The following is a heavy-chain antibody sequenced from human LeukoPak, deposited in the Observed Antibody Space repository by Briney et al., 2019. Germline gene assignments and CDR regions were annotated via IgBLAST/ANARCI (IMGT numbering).Heavy chain of an antibody. V-gene: IGHV3-48*03. CDR2: ISSSGSTI. D-gene: IGHD3-3*01. J-gene: IGHJ6*02. CDR1: GFTFSSYE. Sequence: GGSLRLSCAASGFTFSSYEMNWVRQAPGKGLEWVSYISSSGSTIYYADSVKGRFTISRDNSKNTLYLQMNSLRAEDTAVYYCATWYYDFWSGHYGMDVWGQGTTVTVSS. CDR3: ATWYYDFWSGHYGMDV.